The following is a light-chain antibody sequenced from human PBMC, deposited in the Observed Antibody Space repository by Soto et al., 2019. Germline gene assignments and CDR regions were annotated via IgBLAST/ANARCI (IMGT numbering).Light chain of an antibody. J-gene: IGKJ3*01. Sequence: DIVMTQSPLSLPVTPGEPASISCRSSQSLLHSNGCNYLDWYLQKPGQSPQLLIYLGSNRASGVPDRFSGSGSGTDFTLKISRVEAEDVGVYYCMQALQTPLTFGPGTKVYIK. CDR2: LGS. CDR3: MQALQTPLT. CDR1: QSLLHSNGCNY. V-gene: IGKV2-28*01.